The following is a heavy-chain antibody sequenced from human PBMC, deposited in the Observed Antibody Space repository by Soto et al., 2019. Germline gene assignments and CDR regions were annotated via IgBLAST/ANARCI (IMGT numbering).Heavy chain of an antibody. V-gene: IGHV3-7*01. CDR3: ARDGMLYCSGGSCFLL. J-gene: IGHJ4*02. Sequence: GGSLRLSCAASGFTFSSYWMSWVRQAPGKGLEWVANIKQDGSEKYYVDSVKGRFTISRDNAKNSLYLQMNSLRAEDTAVYYCARDGMLYCSGGSCFLLWGQGTLVTVSS. D-gene: IGHD2-15*01. CDR1: GFTFSSYW. CDR2: IKQDGSEK.